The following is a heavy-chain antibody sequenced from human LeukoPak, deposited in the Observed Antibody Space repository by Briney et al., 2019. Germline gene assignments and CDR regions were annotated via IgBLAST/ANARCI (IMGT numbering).Heavy chain of an antibody. J-gene: IGHJ5*02. CDR2: INPNSGGT. Sequence: ASVKVSCKASGYTFTGNHMHWVRQAPGQGLEWMGWINPNSGGTNYAQKFQGRVTMTRDTSISTAYMELSRLRSDDTAVYYCARDRITMVRGVIRINWFDPWGQGTLVTVSS. CDR3: ARDRITMVRGVIRINWFDP. CDR1: GYTFTGNH. D-gene: IGHD3-10*01. V-gene: IGHV1-2*02.